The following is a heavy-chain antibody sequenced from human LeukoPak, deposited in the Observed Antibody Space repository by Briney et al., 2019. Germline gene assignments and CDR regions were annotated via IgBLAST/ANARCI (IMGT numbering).Heavy chain of an antibody. J-gene: IGHJ3*02. D-gene: IGHD6-13*01. V-gene: IGHV1-2*02. CDR1: GYTFTGYY. CDR3: ARAAADHDAFDI. Sequence: ASVKVSCKASGYTFTGYYMHWVRQAPGQGLEWMGWINPNSGGTNYAQKFQGRVTMTRDTSISTAYMELSRLRSDDTAVYYCARAAADHDAFDIWGQGTMVTVSS. CDR2: INPNSGGT.